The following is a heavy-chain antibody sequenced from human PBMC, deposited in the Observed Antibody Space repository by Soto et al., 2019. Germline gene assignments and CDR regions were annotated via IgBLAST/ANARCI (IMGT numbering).Heavy chain of an antibody. CDR3: ARSPRSSPYFDF. CDR2: IYPGDHET. D-gene: IGHD6-13*01. J-gene: IGHJ4*02. V-gene: IGHV5-51*01. CDR1: GYTFSNFW. Sequence: GESLKISCQCSGYTFSNFWVGWVRQLPGQGLEWMGIIYPGDHETRYSPSFLGKVTISAETSINTAYLQWSSLEASDSAFYFCARSPRSSPYFDFWGQGALVTVSS.